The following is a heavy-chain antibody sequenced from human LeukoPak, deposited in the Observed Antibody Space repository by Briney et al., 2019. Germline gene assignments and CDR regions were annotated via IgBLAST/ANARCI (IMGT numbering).Heavy chain of an antibody. CDR1: GGSFSGYY. V-gene: IGHV4-34*01. J-gene: IGHJ5*02. CDR3: AREGMTTGEFDP. Sequence: PSETLSLTCAVYGGSFSGYYWSWIRQPPGKGLEWIGEINHSGSTYYNPSLKSRVTISVDTSKNQFSLKLSSVTAADTAVYYCAREGMTTGEFDPWGQGTLVTVSS. CDR2: INHSGST. D-gene: IGHD4-17*01.